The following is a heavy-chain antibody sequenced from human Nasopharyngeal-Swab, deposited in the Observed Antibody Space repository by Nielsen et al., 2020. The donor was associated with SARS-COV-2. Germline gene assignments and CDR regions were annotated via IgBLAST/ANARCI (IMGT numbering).Heavy chain of an antibody. D-gene: IGHD5-18*01. CDR2: ISSSGSTI. V-gene: IGHV3-48*01. Sequence: VRQMPGKGLEWVSYISSSGSTIYYADSVKGRFTISRDNSKNTLYLQMNSLRAEDTAVYYCAKGAYSYGNYYYYCGMDVWGQGTTVTVSS. J-gene: IGHJ6*02. CDR3: AKGAYSYGNYYYYCGMDV.